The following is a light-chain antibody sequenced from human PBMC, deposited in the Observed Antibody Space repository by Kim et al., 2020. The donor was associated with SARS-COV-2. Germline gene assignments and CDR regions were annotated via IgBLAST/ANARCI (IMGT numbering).Light chain of an antibody. J-gene: IGKJ1*01. V-gene: IGKV3-20*01. Sequence: EIVLTQSPGTLSLSPGDRVTLSCRASQVVSSSYLAWYQQKPGQAPRLLIYGASRRAIGIPDRFSGSGSGTDFTLTISRLEPEDFAVYHCQQCGNSPWSFGQGTKVDIK. CDR3: QQCGNSPWS. CDR1: QVVSSSY. CDR2: GAS.